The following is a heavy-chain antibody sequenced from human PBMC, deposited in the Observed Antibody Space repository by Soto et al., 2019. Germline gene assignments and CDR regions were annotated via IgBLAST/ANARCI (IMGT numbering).Heavy chain of an antibody. CDR1: GGSISSYY. J-gene: IGHJ5*02. CDR2: IYTSGST. D-gene: IGHD3-3*01. CDR3: ARNTADFGVVMTPNWHDP. V-gene: IGHV4-4*07. Sequence: SETLSLTCTVSGGSISSYYWSWIRQPAGKGLEWIGRIYTSGSTNYNPSLKSRVTMSVDTSKNQFSLKLSSVTAADTAVYYCARNTADFGVVMTPNWHDPWGQGTLVTVSS.